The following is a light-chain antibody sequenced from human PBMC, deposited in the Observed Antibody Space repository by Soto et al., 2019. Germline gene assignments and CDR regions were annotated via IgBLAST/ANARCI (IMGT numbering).Light chain of an antibody. CDR2: AAS. Sequence: DTQMTPSPSSLSASVGDRVTITCRASQTIDTYLYWYQQNPVKAPKLLIYAASTLQNGVPSSFSGSGSGTDFTLTISSLQPEDFATYYCQQSTGIPYTFGQGTKLEIK. CDR1: QTIDTY. J-gene: IGKJ2*01. V-gene: IGKV1-39*01. CDR3: QQSTGIPYT.